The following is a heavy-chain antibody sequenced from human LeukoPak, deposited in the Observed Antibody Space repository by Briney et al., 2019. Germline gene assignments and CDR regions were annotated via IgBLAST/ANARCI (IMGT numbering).Heavy chain of an antibody. V-gene: IGHV4-61*02. J-gene: IGHJ5*02. D-gene: IGHD2-2*01. CDR2: IETSGTT. CDR3: ARYHMLNRGVNWFDP. CDR1: GGSISSGRYY. Sequence: SETLSLTCTVSGGSISSGRYYWSWIRQPAGKGLEWVGRIETSGTTKYNPSLNSRATVSVDTSKNQFSLKLNSVTAADTAVYYCARYHMLNRGVNWFDPWGQGILVTVSS.